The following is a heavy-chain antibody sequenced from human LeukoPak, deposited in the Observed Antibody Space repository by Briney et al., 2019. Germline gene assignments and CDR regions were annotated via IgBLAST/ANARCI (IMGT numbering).Heavy chain of an antibody. V-gene: IGHV3-33*06. CDR2: IWYDGTNK. J-gene: IGHJ5*01. D-gene: IGHD1-26*01. CDR3: AKDRGSYSTTADS. CDR1: GFTFSDYG. Sequence: GGSLRLSCAASGFTFSDYGIHWVRQAPGKGLEWVAVIWYDGTNKYYGDSVKGRFTISRGNPKNTLYLQMNSLRAEDTAVYYCAKDRGSYSTTADSWGQGTLVTVSS.